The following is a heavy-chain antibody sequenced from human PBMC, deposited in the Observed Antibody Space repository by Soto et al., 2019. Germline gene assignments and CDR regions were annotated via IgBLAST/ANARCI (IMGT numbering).Heavy chain of an antibody. D-gene: IGHD2-15*01. CDR1: GFTFSDHY. J-gene: IGHJ4*02. Sequence: GGSLRLSCAASGFTFSDHYMSWIRQAPGKGLEWVSYISSSGSTIYYVDSVKGRFTISRDNAKNSLYLQMNSLRAEDTAVYYCARDPRATRPKPLDCWGQGTLVTVSS. V-gene: IGHV3-11*01. CDR3: ARDPRATRPKPLDC. CDR2: ISSSGSTI.